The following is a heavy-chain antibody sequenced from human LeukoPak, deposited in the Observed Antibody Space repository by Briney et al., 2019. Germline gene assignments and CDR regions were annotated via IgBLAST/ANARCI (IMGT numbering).Heavy chain of an antibody. CDR3: AKDLHYGSADY. CDR1: GFTFSNAW. D-gene: IGHD3-10*01. Sequence: GGSLRLSCAASGFTFSNAWMSWVRQAPGKGLEWVSFIYSGGNTHYSDSVKGRFTISRDNSKNTLYLQMDSLRAEDTAVYYCAKDLHYGSADYWGQGTLVTVSS. CDR2: IYSGGNT. V-gene: IGHV3-66*01. J-gene: IGHJ4*02.